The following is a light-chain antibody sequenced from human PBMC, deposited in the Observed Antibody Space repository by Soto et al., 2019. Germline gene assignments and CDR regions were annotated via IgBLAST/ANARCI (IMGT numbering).Light chain of an antibody. CDR1: STNIGRNP. Sequence: QSVLTQPPSASGTPGQRVTISCSGTSTNIGRNPVYWYQQLPGTAPKLLIYGNDQRPSGVPDRFSGSKSGASASLAISGLRSEDEADYYCAAWDDSLRGVVFGGGTKVTVL. CDR3: AAWDDSLRGVV. V-gene: IGLV1-47*02. CDR2: GND. J-gene: IGLJ2*01.